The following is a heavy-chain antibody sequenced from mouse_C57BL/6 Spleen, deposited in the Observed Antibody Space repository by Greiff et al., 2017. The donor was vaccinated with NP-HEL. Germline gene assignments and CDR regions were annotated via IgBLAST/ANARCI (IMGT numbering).Heavy chain of an antibody. CDR1: GYTFTSYW. CDR2: IDPSDSYT. J-gene: IGHJ4*01. Sequence: QVQLQQPGAELVRPGTSVKLSCKASGYTFTSYWMHWVKQRPGQGLEWIGVIDPSDSYTNYNQKFKGKATLTVDTSSSTAYMQLSSLTSEDSAVYYCARRGRDPYAMDYWGQGTSVTVSS. CDR3: ARRGRDPYAMDY. V-gene: IGHV1-59*01.